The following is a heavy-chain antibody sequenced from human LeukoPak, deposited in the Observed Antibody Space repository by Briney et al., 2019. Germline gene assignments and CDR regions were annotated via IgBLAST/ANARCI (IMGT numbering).Heavy chain of an antibody. V-gene: IGHV3-21*01. CDR3: ARDGGYCSSTNCEKQNNWFDP. CDR2: ISSSSSYI. J-gene: IGHJ5*02. CDR1: GFTFSSYS. Sequence: PGGSLRLSCAASGFTFSSYSMNWVRQAPGKGLEWVSSISSSSSYIYYADSVKGRFTISRDNAKNSLYLQMNSLRAEDTAVYYCARDGGYCSSTNCEKQNNWFDPWGQGTLVTVSS. D-gene: IGHD2-2*01.